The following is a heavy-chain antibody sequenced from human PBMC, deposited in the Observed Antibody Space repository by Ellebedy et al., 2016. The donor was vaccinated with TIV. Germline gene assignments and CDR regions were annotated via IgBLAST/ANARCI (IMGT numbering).Heavy chain of an antibody. D-gene: IGHD3-9*01. CDR2: ISSSSSYI. V-gene: IGHV3-21*01. Sequence: GESLKISXAASGFTFSNCSMNWVRQAPGKGLEWVSSISSSSSYIYYADSVKGRFIISRDNAKNSLYLQMNSLRAEDTAGYYCARDTSRNYDILTGYYTPYYYGMDVWGQGTTVTVSS. J-gene: IGHJ6*02. CDR3: ARDTSRNYDILTGYYTPYYYGMDV. CDR1: GFTFSNCS.